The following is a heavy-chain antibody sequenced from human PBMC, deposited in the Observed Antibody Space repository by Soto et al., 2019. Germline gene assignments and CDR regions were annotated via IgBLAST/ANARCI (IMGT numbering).Heavy chain of an antibody. V-gene: IGHV3-23*01. CDR1: GFTFSSYA. CDR2: ISGSGGST. J-gene: IGHJ4*02. D-gene: IGHD3-10*01. CDR3: APHAGGGGY. Sequence: EVQLLESGGGLVQPGGSLRLSCAASGFTFSSYAMSWVRQAPGKGLEWVSAISGSGGSTYYADSVKGRFTISRDNSKNARYLQMNGPRAEDTAVYYCAPHAGGGGYWGQGTLVTVSS.